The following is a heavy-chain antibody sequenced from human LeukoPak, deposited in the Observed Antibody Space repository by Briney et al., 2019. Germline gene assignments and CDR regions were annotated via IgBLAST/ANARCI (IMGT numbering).Heavy chain of an antibody. CDR3: ARETRGYSYGNFDY. J-gene: IGHJ4*02. Sequence: PGGSLRLSCAASGFTFSSYGMHWVRQAPGKGLEWVAVISYDGSNKYYADSVKGRFTISRDNSKNTLYLQMNSLRAEDTAVYYCARETRGYSYGNFDYWGQGTLVTVSS. D-gene: IGHD5-18*01. CDR1: GFTFSSYG. CDR2: ISYDGSNK. V-gene: IGHV3-30*03.